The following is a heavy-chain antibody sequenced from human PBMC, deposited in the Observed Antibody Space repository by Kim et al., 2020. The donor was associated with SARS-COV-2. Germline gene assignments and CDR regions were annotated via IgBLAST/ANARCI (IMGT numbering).Heavy chain of an antibody. CDR2: IYYSGST. CDR3: ARGYYDILTGSHIFDY. D-gene: IGHD3-9*01. V-gene: IGHV4-59*13. J-gene: IGHJ4*02. Sequence: SETLSLTCTVSGGSISSYYWSWIRQPPGKGLEWIGYIYYSGSTNYNPSLKSRVTISVDTSKNQFSLKLSSVTAADTAVYYCARGYYDILTGSHIFDYWGQGTLVTVSS. CDR1: GGSISSYY.